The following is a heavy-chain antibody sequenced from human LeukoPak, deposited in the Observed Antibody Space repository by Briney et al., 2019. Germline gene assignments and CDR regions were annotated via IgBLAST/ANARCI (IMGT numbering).Heavy chain of an antibody. J-gene: IGHJ4*02. CDR2: ISVYNGNT. D-gene: IGHD3-9*01. CDR3: AVYDILTGVDY. CDR1: GGTLSSYA. V-gene: IGHV1-18*01. Sequence: ASVKVSCKASGGTLSSYAISWVRQAPGQGLEWMGWISVYNGNTNYAQKLQGRVTMTTDTSTSTAYMELRSLRSDDTAVYYCAVYDILTGVDYWGQGTLVTVSS.